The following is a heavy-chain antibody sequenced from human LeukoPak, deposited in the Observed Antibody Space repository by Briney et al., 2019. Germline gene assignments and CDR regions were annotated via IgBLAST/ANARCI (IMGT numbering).Heavy chain of an antibody. CDR3: ARWFGKTLAGVY. CDR2: IYYTGST. CDR1: GGSITSSAYY. Sequence: PSETLSLTCSVSGGSITSSAYYWGWIRQPPGKGLEWIGTIYYTGSTYYNPSLKSRVTISVDKSKSQCSLKLSSVTATDTAVYYCARWFGKTLAGVYWGEEPLVTVSS. V-gene: IGHV4-39*01. J-gene: IGHJ4*02. D-gene: IGHD3-10*01.